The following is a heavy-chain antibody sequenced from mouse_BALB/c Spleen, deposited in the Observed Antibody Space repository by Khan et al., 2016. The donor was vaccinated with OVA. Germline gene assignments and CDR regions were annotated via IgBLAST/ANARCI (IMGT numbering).Heavy chain of an antibody. V-gene: IGHV5-17*02. J-gene: IGHJ2*01. CDR1: GFTFSGFG. D-gene: IGHD2-3*01. CDR2: ISSDSNTI. Sequence: EVELVESGGGLVQTGGSRKLSCAASGFTFSGFGMHWARQAPEKGLEWVAYISSDSNTIYYADTVKGRFPISRDNPKNTLFLQMTGLRSEDTAVSDCARTGYSHFAYWGQGTTLTVSS. CDR3: ARTGYSHFAY.